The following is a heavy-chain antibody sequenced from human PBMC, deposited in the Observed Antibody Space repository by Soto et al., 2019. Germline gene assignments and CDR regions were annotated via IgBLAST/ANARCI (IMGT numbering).Heavy chain of an antibody. Sequence: PSETLSLTCAVSGYSISLGYYWGWIRQPPGKGLEWIGSIYHSGNTYYNPSLKSRVSISLDTSKNHFSLELTSVTAADTAVYYCARPPGYISDWYYFDLWGQGTQVTVSS. V-gene: IGHV4-38-2*01. CDR3: ARPPGYISDWYYFDL. CDR1: GYSISLGYY. J-gene: IGHJ4*02. D-gene: IGHD3-9*01. CDR2: IYHSGNT.